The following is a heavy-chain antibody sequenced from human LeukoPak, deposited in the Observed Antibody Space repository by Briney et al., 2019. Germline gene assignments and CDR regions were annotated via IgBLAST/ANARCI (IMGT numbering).Heavy chain of an antibody. CDR3: ARGPSGYHNT. CDR2: ISYDGSNK. CDR1: GFTFSSYA. Sequence: EPRGSLRLSCAASGFTFSSYAMHWVRQAPGKGLEWVAVISYDGSNKYYADSVKGRFTISRDNSKNTLYLQMNSLRAEDTAVYYCARGPSGYHNTGGQGTLVTVSS. D-gene: IGHD5-12*01. J-gene: IGHJ4*02. V-gene: IGHV3-30*14.